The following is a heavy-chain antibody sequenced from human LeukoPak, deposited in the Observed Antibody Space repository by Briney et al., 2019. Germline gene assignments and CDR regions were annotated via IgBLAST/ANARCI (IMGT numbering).Heavy chain of an antibody. CDR2: IYYSGST. CDR1: GGSISSRSYF. Sequence: SETLSLTCTVSGGSISSRSYFWAWIRQPPGKGLEWVGYIYYSGSTNYNPSLKSRVTISVDTSKNQFSLKLSSVTAADTAVYYCARRIAAGLNWFDPWGQGTLVTVSS. D-gene: IGHD6-13*01. V-gene: IGHV4-61*05. CDR3: ARRIAAGLNWFDP. J-gene: IGHJ5*02.